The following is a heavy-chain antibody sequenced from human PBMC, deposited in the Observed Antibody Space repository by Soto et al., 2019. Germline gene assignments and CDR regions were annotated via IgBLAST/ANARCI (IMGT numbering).Heavy chain of an antibody. Sequence: ASVNCYVKASGYTFTNVDVNWVRQATGQVLDCIGWMSPNSENKGYAQNFQGRVTMTRDTSITKAYMELSSLGSEDTAVYYCASGFGSACDTGGYNWFDCWSQGPLVTV. D-gene: IGHD3-16*01. CDR2: MSPNSENK. J-gene: IGHJ5*01. CDR3: ASGFGSACDTGGYNWFDC. V-gene: IGHV1-8*01. CDR1: GYTFTNVD.